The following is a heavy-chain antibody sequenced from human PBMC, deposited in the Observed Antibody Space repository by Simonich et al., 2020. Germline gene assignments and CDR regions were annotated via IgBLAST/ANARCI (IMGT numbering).Heavy chain of an antibody. J-gene: IGHJ4*02. CDR3: AKRSGVSITGTFDY. D-gene: IGHD1-7*01. V-gene: IGHV3-23*01. Sequence: EVQLLESGGGLVQPGGSLRLSCAASGFTFSSYAMSWVRQAPGKGLEGVSDISGSGGSTYYADPVKGRFTISRDNSKNTLYLQMNSRRAEDTAVYYCAKRSGVSITGTFDYWGQGTLVTVSS. CDR1: GFTFSSYA. CDR2: ISGSGGST.